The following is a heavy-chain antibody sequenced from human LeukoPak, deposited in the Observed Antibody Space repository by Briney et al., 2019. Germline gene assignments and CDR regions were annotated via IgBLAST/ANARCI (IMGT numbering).Heavy chain of an antibody. D-gene: IGHD3-10*01. CDR2: ISSSSSYI. V-gene: IGHV3-21*01. Sequence: GRSLRLSCAASGFTFSSYGMHWVRQAPGKGPEWVSFISSSSSYIYYADSVKGRFTISRDNAKNSLYLQMNSLRAEDTAVYYCALGESTRPFDYWGQGTLVTVSS. CDR1: GFTFSSYG. J-gene: IGHJ4*02. CDR3: ALGESTRPFDY.